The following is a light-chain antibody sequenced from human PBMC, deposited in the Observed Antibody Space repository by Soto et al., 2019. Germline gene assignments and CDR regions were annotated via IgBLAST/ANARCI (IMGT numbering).Light chain of an antibody. J-gene: IGKJ1*01. V-gene: IGKV1-39*01. CDR2: AAS. Sequence: DIQVTQSPSSLSASVGDRVTITCQASQDISTFLNWHQQKPGRAPKLLIFAASSLQSGVPSRFSGSRSGPDFTLTISSLQPEDFATYYCQQSYSSPPTFGQGTKVDIK. CDR3: QQSYSSPPT. CDR1: QDISTF.